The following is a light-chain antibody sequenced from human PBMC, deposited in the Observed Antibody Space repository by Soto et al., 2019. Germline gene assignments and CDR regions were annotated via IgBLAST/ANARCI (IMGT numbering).Light chain of an antibody. J-gene: IGKJ2*01. CDR1: QGIRND. Sequence: DIPMTQSPSSLSASVGDRVTITCLASQGIRNDLGWYQQKPGTTPMRLIYAASSLQSGVPSRFSGSGAGTEFTISISSMQPEDVTTYYCLQHNSYPPAFGQGTKLKIK. CDR3: LQHNSYPPA. V-gene: IGKV1-17*01. CDR2: AAS.